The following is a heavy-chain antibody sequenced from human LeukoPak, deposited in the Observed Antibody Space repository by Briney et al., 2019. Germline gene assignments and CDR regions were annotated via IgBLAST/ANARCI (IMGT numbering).Heavy chain of an antibody. V-gene: IGHV4-39*07. CDR3: ARGKGSSSSRGNYYYGMDV. CDR1: GGSIITSSYY. CDR2: INHSGST. J-gene: IGHJ6*02. D-gene: IGHD6-6*01. Sequence: SETLSLTCTVSGGSIITSSYYWSWIRQPPGKGLEWIGEINHSGSTNYNPSLKSRVTISVDTSKNQFSLKLSSVTAADTAVYYCARGKGSSSSRGNYYYGMDVWGQGTTVTVSS.